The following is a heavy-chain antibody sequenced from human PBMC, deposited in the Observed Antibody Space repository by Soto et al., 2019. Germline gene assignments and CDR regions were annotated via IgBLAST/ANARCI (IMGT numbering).Heavy chain of an antibody. Sequence: QVKLQESGPGLVKPSETLSLTCTVSGDSVRSYFWNWMRQPPGKGLEWIGYISSRGNSNNNPALESRVSIAVETAKNQLSLKLTSVTAADTAVYYCARDVRGSYYTMDVWGQGTTVSVSS. CDR2: ISSRGNS. CDR3: ARDVRGSYYTMDV. CDR1: GDSVRSYF. V-gene: IGHV4-59*02. D-gene: IGHD3-22*01. J-gene: IGHJ6*01.